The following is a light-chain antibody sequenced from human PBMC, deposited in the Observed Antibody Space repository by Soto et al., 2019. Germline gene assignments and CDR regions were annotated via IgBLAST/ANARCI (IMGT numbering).Light chain of an antibody. Sequence: QSVLTQPPSVSTAAGQKVTISCSGSSSNIGNNFVSWYRHFPGTAPKLLIGDNDKRPSGIPDRFSGSKSGTSATLGITGVQTGDEAEYYCGAWDNKLNTLVFGGGTKVTVL. V-gene: IGLV1-51*01. J-gene: IGLJ1*01. CDR3: GAWDNKLNTLV. CDR2: DND. CDR1: SSNIGNNF.